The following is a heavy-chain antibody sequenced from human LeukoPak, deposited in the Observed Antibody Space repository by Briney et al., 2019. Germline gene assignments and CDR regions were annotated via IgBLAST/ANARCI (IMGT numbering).Heavy chain of an antibody. V-gene: IGHV4-59*08. Sequence: PSETLPLICTVSGGSISSYYWSWLRQPPGKGLEWIGYIYYSGSTNYKPSLKSRVTISVDTSKNQFSLKLSSVTAADTAVYYCARNTAALSHTTIWGQGTLVTVFS. CDR3: ARNTAALSHTTI. CDR2: IYYSGST. CDR1: GGSISSYY. D-gene: IGHD6-13*01. J-gene: IGHJ4*02.